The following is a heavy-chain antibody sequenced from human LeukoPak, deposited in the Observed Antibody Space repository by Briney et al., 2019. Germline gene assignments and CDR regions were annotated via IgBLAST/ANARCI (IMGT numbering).Heavy chain of an antibody. J-gene: IGHJ4*02. V-gene: IGHV4-59*08. Sequence: SETLSLTCTVSGGSISSYYWSWIRQPPGEGLEWIGYIYYSGSTNYNPSLKSRVTISVDTSKNQFSLKLSSVTAADTAVYYCARRLFSSSWYPGYFDYWGQGTLVTVSS. CDR3: ARRLFSSSWYPGYFDY. CDR2: IYYSGST. CDR1: GGSISSYY. D-gene: IGHD6-13*01.